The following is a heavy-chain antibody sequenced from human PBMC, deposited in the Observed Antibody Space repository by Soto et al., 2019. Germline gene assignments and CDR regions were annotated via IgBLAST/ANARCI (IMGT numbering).Heavy chain of an antibody. V-gene: IGHV3-23*01. CDR1: GFTFSSYA. D-gene: IGHD2-2*01. CDR3: AKDGAYCSSTSCSPPSDYGMDV. Sequence: GGSLRFSCAASGFTFSSYAMSWVRQAPGKGLEWVSAISGSGGSTYYADSVKGRFTISRDNSKNTLYLQMNSLRAEDTAVYYCAKDGAYCSSTSCSPPSDYGMDVWGQGTTVTVSS. J-gene: IGHJ6*02. CDR2: ISGSGGST.